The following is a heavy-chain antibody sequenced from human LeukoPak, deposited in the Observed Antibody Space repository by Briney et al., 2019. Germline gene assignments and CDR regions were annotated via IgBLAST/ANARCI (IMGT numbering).Heavy chain of an antibody. CDR2: INWNGVST. Sequence: PGRSLGLLCAASGFIFDDNGMSWARQAPGKGLEWVSSINWNGVSTGYADSVKGRFTISRDNAKNSLYLQMNSLRAEDTALYYCARVGSSAYGDPFDIWGQGTIVTVSS. D-gene: IGHD3-22*01. CDR3: ARVGSSAYGDPFDI. V-gene: IGHV3-20*04. J-gene: IGHJ3*02. CDR1: GFIFDDNG.